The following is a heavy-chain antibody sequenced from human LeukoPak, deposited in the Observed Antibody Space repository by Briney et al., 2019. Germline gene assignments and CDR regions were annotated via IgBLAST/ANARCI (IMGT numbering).Heavy chain of an antibody. CDR1: GFTFDRYA. CDR2: VSHDAITE. D-gene: IGHD6-6*01. J-gene: IGHJ4*02. Sequence: GGSLRLSCAASGFTFDRYAMHWVRQAPGKGLEWLGFVSHDAITEDYADSVKGRFTISRDNSKNTLYLQMNSLRPDDTAVYYCAKDSSSWGFDSWGQGTLVTVSS. V-gene: IGHV3-30*18. CDR3: AKDSSSWGFDS.